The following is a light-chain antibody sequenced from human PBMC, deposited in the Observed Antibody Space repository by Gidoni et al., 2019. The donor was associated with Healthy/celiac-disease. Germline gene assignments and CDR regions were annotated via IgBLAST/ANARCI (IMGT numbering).Light chain of an antibody. CDR3: QQYNNWPGYT. CDR2: AAS. CDR1: QGISNY. V-gene: IGKV1-27*01. J-gene: IGKJ2*01. Sequence: DIQMTQSPSSLSASVGDRVTITCRASQGISNYLAWYQQKPGKVPKLLIYAASTLQSGVPSRFSGSGSGTDFTLTISSLQPEDVAVYYCQQYNNWPGYTFGQGTKLEIK.